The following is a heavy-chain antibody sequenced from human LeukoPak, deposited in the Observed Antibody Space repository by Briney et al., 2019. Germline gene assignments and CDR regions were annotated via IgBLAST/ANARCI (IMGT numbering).Heavy chain of an antibody. CDR3: ARSTMVRGIDY. D-gene: IGHD3-10*01. Sequence: SETLSPTCTVSGGSISSYYWSWIRQPPGKGLEWIGYIYYSGSTNYNPSLKSRVTISVDTSKNQFSLKLSSVTAADTAVYYCARSTMVRGIDYWGQGTLVTVSS. CDR1: GGSISSYY. J-gene: IGHJ4*02. V-gene: IGHV4-59*01. CDR2: IYYSGST.